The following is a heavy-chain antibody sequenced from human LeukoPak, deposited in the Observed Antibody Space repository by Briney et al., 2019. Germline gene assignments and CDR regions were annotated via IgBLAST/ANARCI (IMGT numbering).Heavy chain of an antibody. D-gene: IGHD4-17*01. CDR1: GFTFSSYA. CDR2: ISSSGGST. V-gene: IGHV3-23*01. J-gene: IGHJ4*02. CDR3: AKGLRSPVTTRTFDY. Sequence: GGSLRLSCAASGFTFSSYAMSWVRQAPGEGLEWVSISSSGGSTYYADSVKGRFTISRDNSKNTLYLQMNSLRAEDTAGYYCAKGLRSPVTTRTFDYWGQGTLVTVSS.